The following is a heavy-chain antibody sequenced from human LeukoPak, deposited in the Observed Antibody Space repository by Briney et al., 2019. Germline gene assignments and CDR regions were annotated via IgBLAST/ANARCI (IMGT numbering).Heavy chain of an antibody. CDR1: GYTFTGYY. CDR3: ARNEYDILTGYQEINYYYYYMDV. CDR2: INPNSGGT. V-gene: IGHV1-2*02. D-gene: IGHD3-9*01. J-gene: IGHJ6*03. Sequence: ASVKVSCKASGYTFTGYYMHWVRQAPGQGLEWMGWINPNSGGTNYAQKFQGRVTMTRDTSISTAYMVLSRLRSDDTAVYYCARNEYDILTGYQEINYYYYYMDVWGKGTTVTISS.